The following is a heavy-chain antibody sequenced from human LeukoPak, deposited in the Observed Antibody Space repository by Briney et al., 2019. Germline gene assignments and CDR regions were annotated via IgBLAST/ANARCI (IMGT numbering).Heavy chain of an antibody. Sequence: SETLSLTCAVYGGSFSGYYWSWIRQPPGKGLEWIGEINHSGSTNYNPSLKSRVTISVDTSKNQFSLKLSSVTAADTAVYYRARGRYSYGYRLSYYYYMDVWGKGTTVTVSS. V-gene: IGHV4-34*01. CDR2: INHSGST. CDR1: GGSFSGYY. D-gene: IGHD5-18*01. CDR3: ARGRYSYGYRLSYYYYMDV. J-gene: IGHJ6*03.